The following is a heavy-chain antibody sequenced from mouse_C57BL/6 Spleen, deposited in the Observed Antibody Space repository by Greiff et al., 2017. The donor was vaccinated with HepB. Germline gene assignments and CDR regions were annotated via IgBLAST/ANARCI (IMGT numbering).Heavy chain of an antibody. CDR3: AREESYSNYGGFAY. Sequence: VQLKESGPVLVKPGASVKMSCKASGYTFTDYYMNWVKQSHGKSLEWIGVINPYNGGTSYNQKFKGKATLTVDKSSSTAYMELNSLTSEDSAVYYCAREESYSNYGGFAYWGQGTLVTVSA. V-gene: IGHV1-19*01. J-gene: IGHJ3*01. CDR2: INPYNGGT. D-gene: IGHD2-5*01. CDR1: GYTFTDYY.